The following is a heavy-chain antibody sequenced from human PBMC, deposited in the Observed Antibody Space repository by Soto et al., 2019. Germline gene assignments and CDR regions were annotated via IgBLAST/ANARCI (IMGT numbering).Heavy chain of an antibody. Sequence: ASVKVSCKASGYTFTGYYMHWVRQAPGQGLEWMGWINPNSGGTNYAQKFQGWVTMTRDTSISTAYMELSRLRSDDTAVYYCAREGRSSSWSGRNWFDPWGQGTLVTVSS. CDR3: AREGRSSSWSGRNWFDP. D-gene: IGHD6-13*01. J-gene: IGHJ5*02. CDR1: GYTFTGYY. CDR2: INPNSGGT. V-gene: IGHV1-2*04.